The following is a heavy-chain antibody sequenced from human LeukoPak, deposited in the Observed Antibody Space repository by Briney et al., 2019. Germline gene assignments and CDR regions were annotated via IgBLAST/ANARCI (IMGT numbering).Heavy chain of an antibody. CDR3: ARDEHSNNFDY. Sequence: GASVKVSCKATGYTFTSYAMHWVRQAPGQRLEWIGWINAGNGNTKYSQEFQGRVAITRDTSASTAYMELSSLRSEDMAVYYCARDEHSNNFDYWGQGTLVTVYS. J-gene: IGHJ4*02. V-gene: IGHV1-3*03. D-gene: IGHD6-6*01. CDR2: INAGNGNT. CDR1: GYTFTSYA.